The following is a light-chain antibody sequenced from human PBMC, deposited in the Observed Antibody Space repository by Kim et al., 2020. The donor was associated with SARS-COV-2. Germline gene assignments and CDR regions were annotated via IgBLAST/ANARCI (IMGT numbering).Light chain of an antibody. V-gene: IGKV4-1*01. Sequence: ATLACTSSPSVLSSSNNKNYVGWHQQKPEQPPRLLSYGASSRESGVPDRFGGSGSGTDFTLTSSSLQAEDEAVYYCQQYYTTPITFGQGTRLEIK. CDR1: PSVLSSSNNKNY. CDR2: GAS. J-gene: IGKJ5*01. CDR3: QQYYTTPIT.